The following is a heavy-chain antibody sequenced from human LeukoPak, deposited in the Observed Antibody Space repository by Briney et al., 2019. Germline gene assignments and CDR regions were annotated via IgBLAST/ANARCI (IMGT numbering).Heavy chain of an antibody. Sequence: PGGSLRLSCAVSGVTFNEYYMNWIRQAPGKGLKWISYITGSGSAMYYADSVKGRFTISRDNAKNSLYLHMNSLRAEDTAVYYCATWRRYYDFDYWGQGTLVTVSS. D-gene: IGHD3-22*01. V-gene: IGHV3-11*01. CDR1: GVTFNEYY. J-gene: IGHJ4*02. CDR3: ATWRRYYDFDY. CDR2: ITGSGSAM.